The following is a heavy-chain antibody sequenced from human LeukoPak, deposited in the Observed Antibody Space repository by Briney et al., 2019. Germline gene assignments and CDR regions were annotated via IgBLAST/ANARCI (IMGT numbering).Heavy chain of an antibody. D-gene: IGHD6-19*01. CDR2: IYYSGST. J-gene: IGHJ4*02. CDR3: AAVAGNPGLEDY. Sequence: SETLSLTCTVSGGSISSGDYYWSWIGQPPGKGLQWIGYIYYSGSTYYNPSLKSRVTISVDTSKNQFSLNLSSVTAADTAVYYCAAVAGNPGLEDYWGQGTLVTVSS. CDR1: GGSISSGDYY. V-gene: IGHV4-30-4*01.